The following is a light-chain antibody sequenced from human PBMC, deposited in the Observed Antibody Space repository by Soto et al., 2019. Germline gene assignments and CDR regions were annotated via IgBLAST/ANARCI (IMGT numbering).Light chain of an antibody. V-gene: IGLV1-47*01. Sequence: QSVLTQPPSASGTPGQRVTISCSGSSSNIGSNYVYWYQQLPGTAPKLLIYRSNQRPSGVPDRFSGSKSGTSASLAISGLRSGDEADYCCGAWDDSRSGVVFGGGTKLSVL. CDR1: SSNIGSNY. CDR3: GAWDDSRSGVV. CDR2: RSN. J-gene: IGLJ2*01.